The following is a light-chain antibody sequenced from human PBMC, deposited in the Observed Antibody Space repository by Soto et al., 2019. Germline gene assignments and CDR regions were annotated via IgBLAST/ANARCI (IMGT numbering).Light chain of an antibody. CDR3: CSYAGIYTYV. CDR1: SSGVGGYNY. Sequence: QSALTQPRSVSGSPGQSVTISCTGTSSGVGGYNYVSWYQQHPGKAPKLMIYDVSQRPSGVPDRFSGSKSGNTASLTISGLQAEDEADYYCCSYAGIYTYVFGTGTKVTVL. CDR2: DVS. V-gene: IGLV2-11*01. J-gene: IGLJ1*01.